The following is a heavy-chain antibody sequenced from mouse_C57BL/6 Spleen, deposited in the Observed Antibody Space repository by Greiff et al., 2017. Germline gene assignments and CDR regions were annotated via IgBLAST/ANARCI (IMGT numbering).Heavy chain of an antibody. CDR3: AVYYENAMDY. J-gene: IGHJ4*01. CDR1: GYSFTGYY. CDR2: INPSTGGT. Sequence: VQLKESGPELVKPGASVKISCKASGYSFTGYYMHWVKQSSEKSLEWIGEINPSTGGTSYNQKFKGKATLTVDKSSSTAYMQLKSLTSEDSAVYYCAVYYENAMDYWGQGTSVTVSS. D-gene: IGHD2-4*01. V-gene: IGHV1-43*01.